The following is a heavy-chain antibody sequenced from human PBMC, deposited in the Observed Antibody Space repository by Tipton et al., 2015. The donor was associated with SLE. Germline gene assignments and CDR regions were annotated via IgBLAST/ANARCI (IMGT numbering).Heavy chain of an antibody. CDR2: ISYDGTKK. Sequence: SLRLSCAASGFTFSSYAMHWVRQAPGKGLEWVALISYDGTKKYYADSVKGRFTISRDKSKNTLHLQMNSLTTEDTAVYSCARRDQKLHFDNWGQGTLVTVSS. D-gene: IGHD2-2*01. J-gene: IGHJ4*02. CDR1: GFTFSSYA. V-gene: IGHV3-30*04. CDR3: ARRDQKLHFDN.